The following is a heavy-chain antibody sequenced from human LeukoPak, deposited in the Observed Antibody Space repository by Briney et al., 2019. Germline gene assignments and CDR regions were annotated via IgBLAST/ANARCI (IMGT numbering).Heavy chain of an antibody. J-gene: IGHJ5*02. CDR1: GVSVSNHY. CDR2: FYYSGGT. CDR3: ARDMPNYYGSGSYRFDP. V-gene: IGHV4-59*02. Sequence: SETLSLTCSVSGVSVSNHYWSWIRQPPGKGLEWIGWFYYSGGTYFNPSLGSRVTISADTSRNHLSLNLRSLTAADTAVYYCARDMPNYYGSGSYRFDPWGQGTLVTVSS. D-gene: IGHD3-10*01.